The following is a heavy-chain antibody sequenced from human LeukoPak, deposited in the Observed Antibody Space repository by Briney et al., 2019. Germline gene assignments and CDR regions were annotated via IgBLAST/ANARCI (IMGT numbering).Heavy chain of an antibody. Sequence: SETLSLTCTVSGYSISTGYYWDWIRQPPGKGLEWIGEINHSGSTNYNPSLKSRVTISVDTSKNQFSLKLSSVTAADTAVYYCARGGYYYGSGSYLALSPRFDYWGQGTLVTVSS. J-gene: IGHJ4*02. CDR2: INHSGST. CDR3: ARGGYYYGSGSYLALSPRFDY. D-gene: IGHD3-10*01. V-gene: IGHV4-38-2*02. CDR1: GYSISTGYY.